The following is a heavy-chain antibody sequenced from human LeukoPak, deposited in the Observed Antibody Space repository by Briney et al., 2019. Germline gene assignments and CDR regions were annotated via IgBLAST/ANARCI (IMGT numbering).Heavy chain of an antibody. Sequence: SQTLCLTCTVSGGSISSGGYYWSWIRQPPGKGLEWIGYIYHSGSTYYNPSLKSRVTISVDRSKNQFSLKLSSVTAADTAVYYCARAGDILTGYYSPDFDYWGQGTLVTVSS. J-gene: IGHJ4*02. CDR1: GGSISSGGYY. CDR2: IYHSGST. V-gene: IGHV4-30-2*01. CDR3: ARAGDILTGYYSPDFDY. D-gene: IGHD3-9*01.